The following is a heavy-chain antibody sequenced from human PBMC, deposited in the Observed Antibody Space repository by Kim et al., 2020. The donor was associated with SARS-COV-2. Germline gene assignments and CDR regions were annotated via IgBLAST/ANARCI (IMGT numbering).Heavy chain of an antibody. J-gene: IGHJ4*02. D-gene: IGHD4-17*01. CDR1: GGSISSYY. V-gene: IGHV4-59*13. Sequence: SETLSLTCTVSGGSISSYYWSWIRQPPGKGLEWIGYIYYSGSTNYNPSLKSRVTISVDTSKNQFSLKLSSVTAADTAVYYCARGDHDYGDFHFDYWGQGTLVTVSS. CDR2: IYYSGST. CDR3: ARGDHDYGDFHFDY.